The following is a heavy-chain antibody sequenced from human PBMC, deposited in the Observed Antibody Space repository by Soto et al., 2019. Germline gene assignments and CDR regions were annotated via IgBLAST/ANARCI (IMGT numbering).Heavy chain of an antibody. CDR3: ARPSLAAAGTGVAY. CDR1: GFTFSDYY. J-gene: IGHJ4*02. Sequence: QVQLVESGGGLVKPGGSLRLSCAASGFTFSDYYMTWIRQAPGKGLEWVSYISSSSSFTKYADSVKGRFTISRDNAKNSLYLQLNSLRAEDTAVYYCARPSLAAAGTGVAYWGQGTLVTVSS. CDR2: ISSSSSFT. V-gene: IGHV3-11*05. D-gene: IGHD6-13*01.